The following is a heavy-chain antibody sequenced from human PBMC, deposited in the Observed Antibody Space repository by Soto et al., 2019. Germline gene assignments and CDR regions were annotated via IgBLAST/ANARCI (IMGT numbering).Heavy chain of an antibody. CDR2: IIPVFDTV. Sequence: SVKVSSKDTGGLFSSYAVSWVRQAPGQGLEWMGGIIPVFDTVYYAQKFQGRVTMTRDTSASMVYMELSSLRSEDTAVYYCARSDYGDYGGDYWGQGTLVTVSS. CDR3: ARSDYGDYGGDY. J-gene: IGHJ4*02. D-gene: IGHD4-17*01. V-gene: IGHV1-69*05. CDR1: GGLFSSYA.